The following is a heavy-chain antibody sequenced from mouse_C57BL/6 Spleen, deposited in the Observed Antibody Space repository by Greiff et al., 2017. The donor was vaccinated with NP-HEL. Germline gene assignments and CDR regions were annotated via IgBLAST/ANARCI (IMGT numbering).Heavy chain of an antibody. D-gene: IGHD2-5*01. Sequence: QVQLKQSGAELVRPGASVTLSCKASGYTFTDYEMHWVKQTPVHGLEWIGAIDPETGGTAYNQKFKGKAILTADKSSSTAYMELRSLTSEDSAVYYCTRRSNPYAMDYWGQGTSVTVSS. J-gene: IGHJ4*01. CDR3: TRRSNPYAMDY. CDR1: GYTFTDYE. CDR2: IDPETGGT. V-gene: IGHV1-15*01.